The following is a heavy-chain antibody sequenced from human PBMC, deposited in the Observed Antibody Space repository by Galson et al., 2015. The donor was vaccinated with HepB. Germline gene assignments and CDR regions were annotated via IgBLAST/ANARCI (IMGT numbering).Heavy chain of an antibody. J-gene: IGHJ4*02. V-gene: IGHV1-3*01. Sequence: SVKVSCKASGYTFTSYAMHWVRQAPGQRLEWMGWINAGNGNTKYSQKFQGRVTITRDTSASTAYMELSSLRSEDTAVYYCARAVATVTTWDYWGQGTLVTVSS. CDR3: ARAVATVTTWDY. CDR2: INAGNGNT. CDR1: GYTFTSYA. D-gene: IGHD4-17*01.